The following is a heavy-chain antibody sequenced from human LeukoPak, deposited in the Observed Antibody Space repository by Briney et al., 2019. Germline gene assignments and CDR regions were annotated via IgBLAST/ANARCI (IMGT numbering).Heavy chain of an antibody. J-gene: IGHJ3*02. V-gene: IGHV1-18*01. CDR2: ISAYNGNT. CDR3: ARAPQYDPHAFDI. Sequence: ASVEVSCKASDYTFTSYGLSWVRQAPGQGLEWMGWISAYNGNTNYARKVRGRVTLTTDTSTSTAYMELKSLRSDDTAVYYCARAPQYDPHAFDIWGQGTMVTVSS. CDR1: DYTFTSYG. D-gene: IGHD2/OR15-2a*01.